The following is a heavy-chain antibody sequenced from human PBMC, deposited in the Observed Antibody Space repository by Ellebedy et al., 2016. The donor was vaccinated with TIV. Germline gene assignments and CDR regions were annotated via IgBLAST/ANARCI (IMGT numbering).Heavy chain of an antibody. CDR3: ARVNDSREYYFDY. D-gene: IGHD3-22*01. CDR2: IYYSGST. J-gene: IGHJ4*02. V-gene: IGHV4-39*07. CDR1: GGSISSSSYY. Sequence: SETLSLXXTVSGGSISSSSYYWGWIRQPPGKGLEWIGSIYYSGSTNYNPSLKSRVTLSVDRSKNQFSLKLSSVTAADTAVYYCARVNDSREYYFDYWGQGTLVTVSS.